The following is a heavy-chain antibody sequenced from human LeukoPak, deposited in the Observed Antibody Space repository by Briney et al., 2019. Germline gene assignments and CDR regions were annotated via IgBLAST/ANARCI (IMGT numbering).Heavy chain of an antibody. J-gene: IGHJ4*02. V-gene: IGHV3-74*01. Sequence: PGGSLRLSCAASGFTFSSYWMHWVRQAPGKGLVWVSRINSDGSSTTYADSVKGRSTISRDNAKNTLYLQMNSLRAEDTAVYYCARASRLGLAGMFDYWGQGTLVTVSS. D-gene: IGHD5/OR15-5a*01. CDR1: GFTFSSYW. CDR2: INSDGSST. CDR3: ARASRLGLAGMFDY.